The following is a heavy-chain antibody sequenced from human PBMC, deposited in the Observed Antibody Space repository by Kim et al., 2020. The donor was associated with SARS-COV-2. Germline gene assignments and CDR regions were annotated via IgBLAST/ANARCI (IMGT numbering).Heavy chain of an antibody. Sequence: SETLSLTCAVSGGSISSTNWWSWVRQPPGKGLEWIGEIYHSGSTNYNPSLKSRVTISVDKSKNQFSLKLSSVTAADTAVYYCARIGRGDSSSWYREFDYWGQGTLVTVSS. V-gene: IGHV4-4*02. CDR3: ARIGRGDSSSWYREFDY. J-gene: IGHJ4*02. CDR1: GGSISSTNW. D-gene: IGHD6-13*01. CDR2: IYHSGST.